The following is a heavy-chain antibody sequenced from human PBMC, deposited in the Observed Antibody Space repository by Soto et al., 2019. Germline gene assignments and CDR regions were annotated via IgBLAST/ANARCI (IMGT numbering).Heavy chain of an antibody. Sequence: SLKLSRKVSLYSFTSYLITCVPQIPVNDRDGVGRMDPRYSYNNDSPSFQGHVTISADKSISTAYLQWSSMKASDTAMYYCARQGYCSSTSCYGPLYGMGVWGQGTTVTVSS. V-gene: IGHV5-10-1*01. CDR1: LYSFTSYL. CDR2: MDPRYSYN. J-gene: IGHJ6*02. D-gene: IGHD2-2*01. CDR3: ARQGYCSSTSCYGPLYGMGV.